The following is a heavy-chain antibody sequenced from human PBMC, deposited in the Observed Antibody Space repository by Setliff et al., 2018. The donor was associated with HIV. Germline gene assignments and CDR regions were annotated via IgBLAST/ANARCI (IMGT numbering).Heavy chain of an antibody. CDR3: ARVVWGSGSYSSWYFDY. Sequence: GASVKVSCKTSGDTFTSYGISWVRQAPGQGLEWMGWISAYNGNTNYAQKLQGRVTMTTDTSTSTAYMELRSLRSDDTAVYYCARVVWGSGSYSSWYFDYWGQGTLVTVSS. CDR1: GDTFTSYG. D-gene: IGHD1-26*01. V-gene: IGHV1-18*01. CDR2: ISAYNGNT. J-gene: IGHJ4*02.